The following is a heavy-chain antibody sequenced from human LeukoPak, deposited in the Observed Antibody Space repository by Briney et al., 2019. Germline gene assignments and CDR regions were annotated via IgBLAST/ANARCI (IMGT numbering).Heavy chain of an antibody. D-gene: IGHD3-22*01. J-gene: IGHJ4*02. V-gene: IGHV4-59*10. CDR3: ARGRGEYYYDSSGYYVYYFDY. CDR2: IYTSGST. CDR1: GGSFSGYY. Sequence: SETLSLTCAVYGGSFSGYYWSWIRQPAGKGLEWIGRIYTSGSTNYNPSLKSRVTMSVDTSKNQFSLKLSSVTAADTAVYYCARGRGEYYYDSSGYYVYYFDYWGQGTLVTVSS.